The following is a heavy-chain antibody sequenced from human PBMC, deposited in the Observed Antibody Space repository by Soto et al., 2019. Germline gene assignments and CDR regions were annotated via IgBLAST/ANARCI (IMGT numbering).Heavy chain of an antibody. J-gene: IGHJ3*02. CDR1: GGSISSSSYY. CDR2: IYYSGST. V-gene: IGHV4-39*01. D-gene: IGHD1-26*01. Sequence: SETLSLTCTVSGGSISSSSYYWGWIRQPPGKGLEWIGSIYYSGSTYYNPSLKSRVTISVDTSKNQFSLKLISVTAADTAVYYCARPKVGATHDAFDIWGQGTMVTVSS. CDR3: ARPKVGATHDAFDI.